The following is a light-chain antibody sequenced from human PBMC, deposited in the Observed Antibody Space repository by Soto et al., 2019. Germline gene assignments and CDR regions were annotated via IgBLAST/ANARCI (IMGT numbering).Light chain of an antibody. Sequence: EIVLTQSPGTLSLSPGERTILSCRASQSVSSTYLAWFQQKPGQPPRLLIYGASSRATGIPDRFSGGGSGTDFTLAISRLEPEDFAVYYCQQYGSSPYTFGQGTKLEIK. CDR1: QSVSSTY. V-gene: IGKV3-20*01. J-gene: IGKJ2*01. CDR2: GAS. CDR3: QQYGSSPYT.